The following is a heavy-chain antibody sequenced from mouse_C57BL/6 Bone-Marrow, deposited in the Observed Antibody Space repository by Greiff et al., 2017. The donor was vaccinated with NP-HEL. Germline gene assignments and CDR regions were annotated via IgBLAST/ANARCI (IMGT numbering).Heavy chain of an antibody. J-gene: IGHJ4*01. CDR1: GYTFTSYW. Sequence: VQLQQPGAELVKPGASVKLSCKASGYTFTSYWMHWVKQRPGQGLEWIGMIHPNSGSTNYNEKFKSKATLTVDKSSSTAYMQLSSLTSEGSAVYYCARTTVVAMYYWGQGTSVTVSS. V-gene: IGHV1-64*01. D-gene: IGHD1-1*01. CDR3: ARTTVVAMYY. CDR2: IHPNSGST.